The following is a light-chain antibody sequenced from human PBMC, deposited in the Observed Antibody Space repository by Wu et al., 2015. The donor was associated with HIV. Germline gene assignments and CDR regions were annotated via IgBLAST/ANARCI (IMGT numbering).Light chain of an antibody. CDR2: GTS. CDR1: QNVNRNY. Sequence: EIVLTQSPGILSLSPGERATLSCRASQNVNRNYLAWYQQKPGQAPRLLIYGTSSRATGFPDRFSGSGSGTDFTLTISRLEPEDFAVYYCQQYGLAPQTFGRGTKVEIK. J-gene: IGKJ1*01. CDR3: QQYGLAPQT. V-gene: IGKV3-20*01.